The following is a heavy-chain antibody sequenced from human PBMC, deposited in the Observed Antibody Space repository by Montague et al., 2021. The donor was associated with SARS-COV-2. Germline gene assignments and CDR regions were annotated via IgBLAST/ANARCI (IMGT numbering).Heavy chain of an antibody. J-gene: IGHJ4*02. CDR3: ARGPFWSAAPDY. D-gene: IGHD3-3*01. CDR1: GGSISTYY. Sequence: SETLSLTCTLSGGSISTYYWNWIRQPPGKGLEWIGHIYYSGNTYYNPSLKSRATISVETSKNQFSLGLTSVTAADTAVYYCARGPFWSAAPDYWGQGILVTVSS. CDR2: IYYSGNT. V-gene: IGHV4-59*01.